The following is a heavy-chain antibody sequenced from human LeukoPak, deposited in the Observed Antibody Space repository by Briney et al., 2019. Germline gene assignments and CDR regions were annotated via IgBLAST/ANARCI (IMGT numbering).Heavy chain of an antibody. J-gene: IGHJ4*02. Sequence: SETLSLTCTVSGGSISSYYWSWIRQPAGKGLEWIGRIYTSGSTNYNPSLKSQVTMSVDTSKNQFSLKLSSVTAADTAVYYCAREYCSGGSCGYFDYWGQGTLVTVSS. CDR3: AREYCSGGSCGYFDY. D-gene: IGHD2-15*01. V-gene: IGHV4-4*07. CDR2: IYTSGST. CDR1: GGSISSYY.